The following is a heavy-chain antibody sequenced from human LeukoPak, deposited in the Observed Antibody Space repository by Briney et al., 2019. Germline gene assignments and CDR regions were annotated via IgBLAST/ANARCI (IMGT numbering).Heavy chain of an antibody. J-gene: IGHJ6*02. CDR2: IRSEAYRGTT. Sequence: GGSLRPSCTAFGFTFADHAISWVRRAPGKGLEWVGFIRSEAYRGTTEYAASVKGRFVTSRDDLLSTAYLQMTSLKTEDTAVYYCARGPTQLWFYDGMDVWGQGTTVTVS. CDR1: GFTFADHA. V-gene: IGHV3-49*04. D-gene: IGHD5-18*01. CDR3: ARGPTQLWFYDGMDV.